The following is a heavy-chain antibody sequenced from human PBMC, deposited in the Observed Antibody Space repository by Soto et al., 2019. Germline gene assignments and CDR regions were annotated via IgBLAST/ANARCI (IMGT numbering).Heavy chain of an antibody. CDR2: IDPQNGGP. V-gene: IGHV1-2*02. J-gene: IGHJ4*02. CDR3: GRDDYGIFPY. D-gene: IGHD3-10*01. CDR1: GYSISAYY. Sequence: QVQLVQSGTEVKKPGASVKVSCQASGYSISAYYIHWVRQAPGQGLEWMGWIDPQNGGPVSAQKFQGRLTMTKDTSITTVYMDLSGLTSDATALYYCGRDDYGIFPYWGQGSLVTVSS.